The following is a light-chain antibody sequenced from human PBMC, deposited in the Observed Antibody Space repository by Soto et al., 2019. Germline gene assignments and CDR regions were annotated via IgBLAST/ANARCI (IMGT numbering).Light chain of an antibody. CDR3: QHRAT. CDR2: DAS. CDR1: QGISSA. J-gene: IGKJ3*01. V-gene: IGKV1-13*02. Sequence: AIQLTQSPSSLSASVGDRVTITCRASQGISSALAWYQQKPGKTPKLLIYDASSLESGVPSRFSGSGSGTDFTLTISGLQPEDFATYYCQHRATFGPGTKVDIK.